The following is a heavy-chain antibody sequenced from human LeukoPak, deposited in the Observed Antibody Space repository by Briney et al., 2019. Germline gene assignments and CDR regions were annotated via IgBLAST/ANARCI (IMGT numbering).Heavy chain of an antibody. V-gene: IGHV3-23*01. CDR3: AEFGGVIVWR. Sequence: WVRXXXXXGXEWVSAISGSGGSTYYADSVKGRFTISRDNSKNTLYLQMNSLRAEDTAVYYCAEFGGVIVWRWGQGTLVTVSS. J-gene: IGHJ4*02. CDR2: ISGSGGST. D-gene: IGHD3-16*02.